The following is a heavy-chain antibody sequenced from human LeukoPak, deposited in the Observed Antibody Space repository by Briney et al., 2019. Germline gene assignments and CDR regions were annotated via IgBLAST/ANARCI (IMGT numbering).Heavy chain of an antibody. V-gene: IGHV4-30-4*01. D-gene: IGHD6-13*01. CDR3: AREPIAAAGTYWYFDL. CDR1: GGSISSGDYY. CDR2: IYYSGST. J-gene: IGHJ2*01. Sequence: PSETLSLTCTVSGGSISSGDYYWSWIRQPPGKGLEWIGYIYYSGSTYYNPSLKSRFTISVDTSKNQFSLKLSSVTAADTAVYYCAREPIAAAGTYWYFDLWGRGTLVTVSS.